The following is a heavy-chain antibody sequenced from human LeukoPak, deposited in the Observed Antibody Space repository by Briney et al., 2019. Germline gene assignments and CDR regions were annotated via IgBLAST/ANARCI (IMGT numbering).Heavy chain of an antibody. D-gene: IGHD6-13*01. Sequence: GGSLRLSCAASGFTFSNFGMHWVRQAPGKGLEWVAVISYDGKNEYYTDSVKGRFTISRDNAKNTLYLQMNSLRAEDTAVYYCAKDPTIAAAGIFDYWGQGTLVTVSS. CDR2: ISYDGKNE. CDR3: AKDPTIAAAGIFDY. CDR1: GFTFSNFG. J-gene: IGHJ4*02. V-gene: IGHV3-30*18.